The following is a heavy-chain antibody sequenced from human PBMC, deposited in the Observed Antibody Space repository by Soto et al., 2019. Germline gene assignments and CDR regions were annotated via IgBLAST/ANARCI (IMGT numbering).Heavy chain of an antibody. J-gene: IGHJ6*03. Sequence: KTSETLSLTCTVSGGSISSGGYYWSWIRQHPGKGLEWIGYIYYSGSTYYNPPLKSRVTISVDTSKNQFSLKLSSVTAADTAVYYCARSKGGPYYSYYMDVWGKGTTVTVSS. D-gene: IGHD3-16*01. CDR2: IYYSGST. CDR1: GGSISSGGYY. V-gene: IGHV4-31*03. CDR3: ARSKGGPYYSYYMDV.